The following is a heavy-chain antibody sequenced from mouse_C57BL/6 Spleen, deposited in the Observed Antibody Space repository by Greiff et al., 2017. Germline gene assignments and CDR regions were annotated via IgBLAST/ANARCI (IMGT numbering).Heavy chain of an antibody. V-gene: IGHV1-18*01. D-gene: IGHD4-1*01. J-gene: IGHJ2*01. CDR3: ARYGPLTDFDY. Sequence: EVQLQQSGPELVKPGASVKITCKASGYTFTDYNMDWVKQSHGKSLEWIGDINPNNGGTIYNQKFKGKATLTVDKSSSTAYMELRSLTSEDTAGYYCARYGPLTDFDYWGQGTTLTVSS. CDR1: GYTFTDYN. CDR2: INPNNGGT.